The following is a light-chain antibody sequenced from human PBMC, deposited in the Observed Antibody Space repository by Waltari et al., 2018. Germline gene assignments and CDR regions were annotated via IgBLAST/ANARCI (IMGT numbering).Light chain of an antibody. CDR2: GAA. CDR3: QQYYVWPPIT. CDR1: QSVRTS. V-gene: IGKV3-15*01. J-gene: IGKJ4*01. Sequence: VLLTQSPASLSVSPGDTVILSCRASQSVRTSLVWYQKKAGQAPRTLIYGAATRASGVPSRFSGSGSETDFTLIISSLQSEDAAVYFCQQYYVWPPITFGGGTKLEI.